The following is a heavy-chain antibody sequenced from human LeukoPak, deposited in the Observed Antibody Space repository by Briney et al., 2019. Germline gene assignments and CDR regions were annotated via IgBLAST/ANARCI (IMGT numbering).Heavy chain of an antibody. CDR1: GFTFSTYS. CDR3: ARDGGYDFWSGYYQDY. D-gene: IGHD3-3*01. V-gene: IGHV3-48*01. Sequence: GGSLRLSCAASGFTFSTYSMNWVRQAPGKGLEWVSYISDSSRKIYYADSVKGRFTISRDNSKNTLYLQMNSLRAEDTAVYYCARDGGYDFWSGYYQDYWGQGTLVTVSS. CDR2: ISDSSRKI. J-gene: IGHJ4*02.